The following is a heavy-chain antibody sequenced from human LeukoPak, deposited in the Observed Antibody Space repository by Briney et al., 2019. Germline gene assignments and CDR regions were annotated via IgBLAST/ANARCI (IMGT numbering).Heavy chain of an antibody. CDR2: ISSSGSTI. D-gene: IGHD1-26*01. Sequence: GGSLRLSCAASGFTFSSYEMNGVRQAPGKGLEWVSYISSSGSTIYYADSVKGRFTVSRDNAKKSLYLQINSLRAEDTALYYCARDPENVSGSYSHFDLWGRGTLVTVSS. J-gene: IGHJ2*01. CDR3: ARDPENVSGSYSHFDL. CDR1: GFTFSSYE. V-gene: IGHV3-48*03.